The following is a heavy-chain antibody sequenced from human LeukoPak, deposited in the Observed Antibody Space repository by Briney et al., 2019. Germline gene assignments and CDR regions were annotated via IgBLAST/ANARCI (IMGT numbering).Heavy chain of an antibody. Sequence: GASVTVSCKASGYTFTSYGISWVRQAPGQGLEWMGWISVYNSNTIYAQKLQGRVSMTTDTSTSTAYMELRSLRSDDTTVYYCARVQGSGWYVFVFDIWGQGTMVTVSS. V-gene: IGHV1-18*01. J-gene: IGHJ3*02. D-gene: IGHD6-19*01. CDR3: ARVQGSGWYVFVFDI. CDR1: GYTFTSYG. CDR2: ISVYNSNT.